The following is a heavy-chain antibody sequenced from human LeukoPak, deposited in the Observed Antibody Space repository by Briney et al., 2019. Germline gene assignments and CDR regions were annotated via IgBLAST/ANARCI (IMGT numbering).Heavy chain of an antibody. V-gene: IGHV3-23*01. CDR2: ISTSGAGT. CDR1: VFTFTSCN. CDR3: AKGIYDGSGHNIDY. D-gene: IGHD3-22*01. J-gene: IGHJ4*02. Sequence: GGSLRLSCAASVFTFTSCNMNGGRQAPGKGPEWVSGISTSGAGTYYADSVEGRFAISRDNSKSTLYLQMNSLRVEDTAVYYCAKGIYDGSGHNIDYWGQGTLVTASS.